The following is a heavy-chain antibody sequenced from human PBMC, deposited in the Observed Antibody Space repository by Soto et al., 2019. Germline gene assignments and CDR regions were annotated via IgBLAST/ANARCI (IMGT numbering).Heavy chain of an antibody. CDR1: GFSLSTSGVG. CDR2: IYWDDDK. Sequence: QITLKESGPTLVKPTQTLTLTCTFSGFSLSTSGVGVGWIRQPPGKALEWLAIIYWDDDKRYSPSLKIRLTITKDTSHNQVVLTMTNMDPVDTATYYCAHRRGPYCGMDVWGPGTTVTVSS. V-gene: IGHV2-5*02. J-gene: IGHJ6*02. D-gene: IGHD1-26*01. CDR3: AHRRGPYCGMDV.